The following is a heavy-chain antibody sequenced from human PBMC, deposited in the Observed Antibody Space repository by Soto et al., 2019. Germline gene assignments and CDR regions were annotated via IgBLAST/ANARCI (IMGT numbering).Heavy chain of an antibody. CDR1: GGSISSYY. J-gene: IGHJ4*02. Sequence: QVQLQESGPGLVKPSETLSLTCTVSGGSISSYYWSWIRQPPGKGLEWIGYIYYSGSTNYNPSLQSRVTISVDTSKNQFSLKLSSVTAADTAVYYCARVVGDYVDYWGQGTLVTVSS. D-gene: IGHD2-2*01. V-gene: IGHV4-59*01. CDR2: IYYSGST. CDR3: ARVVGDYVDY.